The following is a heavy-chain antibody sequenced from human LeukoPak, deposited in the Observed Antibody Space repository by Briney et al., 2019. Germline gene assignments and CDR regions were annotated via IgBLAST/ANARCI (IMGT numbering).Heavy chain of an antibody. D-gene: IGHD3-3*01. V-gene: IGHV1-2*02. CDR1: GYNFTDYY. CDR3: ARADFIDAGPYLIGP. CDR2: INTKSGRT. J-gene: IGHJ5*02. Sequence: ASVTVSCKTSGYNFTDYYIHWVRQAPGQGLEGMGWINTKSGRTSSARKFQGRVTMTRNPSITTVYMDMAWLTSDDTAIYFCARADFIDAGPYLIGPWGEGALVTVS.